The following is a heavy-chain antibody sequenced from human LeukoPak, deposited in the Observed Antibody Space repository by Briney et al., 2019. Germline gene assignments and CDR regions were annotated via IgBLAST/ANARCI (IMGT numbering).Heavy chain of an antibody. CDR2: IIPIFGTA. D-gene: IGHD3-3*01. CDR1: GGTFSSYA. Sequence: SVKVSCKGSGGTFSSYAISWVRPAPGQGLEWMGGIIPIFGTANCAQKFQGRVTITTDESTSTAYMELSSLRSEDTAVYYCARVRSGYYIGWFDPWGQGTLVTVSS. V-gene: IGHV1-69*05. J-gene: IGHJ5*02. CDR3: ARVRSGYYIGWFDP.